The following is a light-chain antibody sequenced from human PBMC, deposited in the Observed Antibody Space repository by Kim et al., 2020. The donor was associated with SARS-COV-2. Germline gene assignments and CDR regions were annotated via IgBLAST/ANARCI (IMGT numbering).Light chain of an antibody. J-gene: IGLJ1*01. CDR3: QVWDSSTNHYV. Sequence: APGQTARISCEGDAIHEKYVHWYQQKPAQAPVLVMFYDSDRPPGIPERFSGSNSGSTATLTISRADAGDEADYYCQVWDSSTNHYVFGSGTKVTVL. CDR1: AIHEKY. V-gene: IGLV3-21*04. CDR2: YDS.